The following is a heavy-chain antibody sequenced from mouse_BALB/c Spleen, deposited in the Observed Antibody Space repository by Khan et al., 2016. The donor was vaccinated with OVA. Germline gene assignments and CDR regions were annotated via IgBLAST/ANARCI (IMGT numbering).Heavy chain of an antibody. D-gene: IGHD2-3*01. CDR1: GYTFTNYG. J-gene: IGHJ3*01. CDR3: ARDDGYQAWFAY. CDR2: INTYTGEP. V-gene: IGHV9-3-1*01. Sequence: QIQLVQSGPELKKPGETVKISCKASGYTFTNYGMNWVKQAPGQGLKWMGWINTYTGEPTYADDFKGRFAFSLDTSVSTAYLQLNSLTNEDTATYVCARDDGYQAWFAYWGQGTLVTVSA.